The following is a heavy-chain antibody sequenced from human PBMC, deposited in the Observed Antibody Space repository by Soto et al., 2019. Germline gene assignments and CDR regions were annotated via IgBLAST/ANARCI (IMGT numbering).Heavy chain of an antibody. J-gene: IGHJ4*02. D-gene: IGHD2-15*01. CDR1: GFTFSSYG. V-gene: IGHV3-30*18. CDR3: AKDLYTNHPVVVVAAADY. Sequence: GGSLRLSCAASGFTFSSYGMHWVRQAPGKGLEWVAVISYDGSNKYYADSVKGRFTIARDNSKNTLYLQMNSLRAEDTAVYYCAKDLYTNHPVVVVAAADYRGQGALVTVSS. CDR2: ISYDGSNK.